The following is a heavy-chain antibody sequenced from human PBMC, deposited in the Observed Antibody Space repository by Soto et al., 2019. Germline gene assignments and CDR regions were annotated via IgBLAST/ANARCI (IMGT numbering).Heavy chain of an antibody. CDR1: GYSFTSYW. CDR3: TRQDSSSWDAAYYYYGMDV. CDR2: IDPSDSYT. V-gene: IGHV5-10-1*01. Sequence: GESLKISCKGSGYSFTSYWISWVRQMPGKGLEWMGRIDPSDSYTNYSPSFQGHVTISADKSISTAYLQWSSLKASDTAMYYCTRQDSSSWDAAYYYYGMDVWGQRTTVTVSS. D-gene: IGHD6-13*01. J-gene: IGHJ6*02.